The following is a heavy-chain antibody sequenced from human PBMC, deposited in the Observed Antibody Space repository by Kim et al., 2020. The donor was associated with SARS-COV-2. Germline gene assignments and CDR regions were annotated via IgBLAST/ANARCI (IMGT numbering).Heavy chain of an antibody. J-gene: IGHJ5*02. V-gene: IGHV7-4-1*02. CDR2: INTHTGKP. CDR1: GYSFIAYS. Sequence: ASVKVSCRASGYSFIAYSMHWLRQAPGQGLEWIGWINTHTGKPTFAQGFAGRFVFSLDTSVNTAYLEINSLEAKDTAVYYCARLQQAFSDVWFDPWGQGTLVTVSS. CDR3: ARLQQAFSDVWFDP.